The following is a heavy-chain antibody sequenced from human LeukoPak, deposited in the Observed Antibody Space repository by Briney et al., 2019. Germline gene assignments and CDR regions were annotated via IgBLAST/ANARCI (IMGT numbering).Heavy chain of an antibody. CDR3: AKDQGQVYGYFDY. D-gene: IGHD1-14*01. CDR1: GLTVSSNY. Sequence: PGGSLRLSCAASGLTVSSNYMSWVRQAPGKGLEWVTFIRYDGSNKYYADPVKGRFTISRDNSKNTLYLQMNSLRAEDTAVYYCAKDQGQVYGYFDYWGQGTLVTVSS. J-gene: IGHJ4*02. V-gene: IGHV3-30*02. CDR2: IRYDGSNK.